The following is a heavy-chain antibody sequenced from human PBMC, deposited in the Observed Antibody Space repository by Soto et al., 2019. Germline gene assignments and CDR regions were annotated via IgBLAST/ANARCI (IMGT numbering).Heavy chain of an antibody. V-gene: IGHV1-69*13. CDR2: IIPIFGTA. Sequence: SVKVSCKASGGTFSSYAISWVRQAPGQGLEWMGGIIPIFGTANYAQKFQGRVTITADESTSTAYMELSSLRSEDTAVYYCARSFHYYDRPDPSVYFDYWGQGTLVTVSS. J-gene: IGHJ4*02. CDR3: ARSFHYYDRPDPSVYFDY. CDR1: GGTFSSYA. D-gene: IGHD3-22*01.